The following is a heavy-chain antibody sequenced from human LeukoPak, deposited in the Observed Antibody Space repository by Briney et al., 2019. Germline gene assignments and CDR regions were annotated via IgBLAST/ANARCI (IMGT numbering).Heavy chain of an antibody. CDR3: ARDPRGIRFLEWFLDY. D-gene: IGHD3-3*01. Sequence: GGSLRLSCAASGFTFSSYGMHWVRQAPGKGLEWVAVIWYDGSNKYYADSVKGRFTISRDNSKNTLYLQMDSLRAEDAAVYYCARDPRGIRFLEWFLDYWGQGTLVTVSS. J-gene: IGHJ4*02. V-gene: IGHV3-33*01. CDR1: GFTFSSYG. CDR2: IWYDGSNK.